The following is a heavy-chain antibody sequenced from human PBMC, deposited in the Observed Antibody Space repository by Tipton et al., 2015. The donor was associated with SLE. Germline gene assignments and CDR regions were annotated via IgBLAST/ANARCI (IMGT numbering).Heavy chain of an antibody. CDR1: GFTFSSYA. V-gene: IGHV3-30-3*01. Sequence: SLRLSCAASGFTFSSYAMHWVRQAPGKGLEWVAVISYDGSNKYYAGSVKGRFTISRDNSKNTLYLQMNSLRAEDTAVYYCARALGGQLVRYSFDYWGQGTLVTVSS. CDR3: ARALGGQLVRYSFDY. D-gene: IGHD6-13*01. CDR2: ISYDGSNK. J-gene: IGHJ4*02.